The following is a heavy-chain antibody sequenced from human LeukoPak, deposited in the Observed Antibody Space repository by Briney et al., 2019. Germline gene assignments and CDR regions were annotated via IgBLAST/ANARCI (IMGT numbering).Heavy chain of an antibody. V-gene: IGHV4-34*01. CDR3: ARHGYCSSTSCYPYYYYYMDV. CDR2: INHSGST. Sequence: SETLSLTCAVYGGSFSGYYWSWIRQPPGKGLEWIGEINHSGSTNYNPSLKSRVTISVDTSKNQFSLKLSSVTAADTAVYYCARHGYCSSTSCYPYYYYYMDVWGKGTTVTISS. D-gene: IGHD2-2*03. J-gene: IGHJ6*03. CDR1: GGSFSGYY.